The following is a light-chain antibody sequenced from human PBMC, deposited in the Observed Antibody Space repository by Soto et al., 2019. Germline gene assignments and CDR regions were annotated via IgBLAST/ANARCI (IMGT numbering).Light chain of an antibody. V-gene: IGLV2-14*01. CDR2: EVS. CDR1: SSDVGGYNY. Sequence: QSVLTQPASVSGSPGQSITISCSGTSSDVGGYNYVSWYQQHPGKAPKLMIYEVSNRPSGVSNRFSGSKSGNTASLTISGLQAEDEADYYWSSYTSSSTVVFGGGPKLTVL. J-gene: IGLJ2*01. CDR3: SSYTSSSTVV.